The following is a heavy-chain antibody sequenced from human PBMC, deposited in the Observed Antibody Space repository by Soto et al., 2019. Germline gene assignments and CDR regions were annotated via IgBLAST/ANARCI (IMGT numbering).Heavy chain of an antibody. V-gene: IGHV4-59*08. CDR1: GGSISSYY. J-gene: IGHJ4*02. CDR3: ARRYGGTFDY. Sequence: PSETLSLTCTVSGGSISSYYWSWIRQPPGKGLEWIGFIYYSGSTNYNPSLKSRVTISVDTSKNQFSLKLSSVTAADTAVYYCARRYGGTFDYWGQGTLVIVS. D-gene: IGHD2-15*01. CDR2: IYYSGST.